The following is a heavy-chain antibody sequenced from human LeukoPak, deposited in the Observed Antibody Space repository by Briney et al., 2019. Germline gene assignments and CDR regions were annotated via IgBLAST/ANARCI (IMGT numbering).Heavy chain of an antibody. Sequence: LETLSLTCTVSGYSISSGYYWGWIRQPPGKGLEWIGSIYHSGSTYYNPSLKSRVTISVDTSKNQFSLKLSSVTAADTAVYYCRLWDSSSRGAWDYYYYMDVWGKGTTVTVSS. V-gene: IGHV4-38-2*02. J-gene: IGHJ6*03. CDR3: RLWDSSSRGAWDYYYYMDV. CDR2: IYHSGST. D-gene: IGHD6-13*01. CDR1: GYSISSGYY.